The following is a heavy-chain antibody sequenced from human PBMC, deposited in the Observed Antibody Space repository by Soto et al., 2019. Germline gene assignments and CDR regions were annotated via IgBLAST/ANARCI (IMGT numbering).Heavy chain of an antibody. V-gene: IGHV1-46*01. CDR1: GYTFTSGH. Sequence: ASVKVSCKASGYTFTSGHVHWVRQAPGQGLEWMGIIDPSGGTTNSARMLQGRVTMTRDTSTSTVYMELTSLTSQDTAVYYCARSPGNHYGLDVWGQGTTVTVSS. J-gene: IGHJ6*02. CDR3: ARSPGNHYGLDV. CDR2: IDPSGGTT.